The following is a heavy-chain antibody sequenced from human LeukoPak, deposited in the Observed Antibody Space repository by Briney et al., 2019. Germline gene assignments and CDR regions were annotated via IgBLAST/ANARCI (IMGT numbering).Heavy chain of an antibody. D-gene: IGHD3-10*01. Sequence: GGSLRLSCDASGFTFDTYAMHWVRQAPGKGLEWVALISYDGINKYYVDSVRGRFTISRDNSRNTLYLEMNSLGPEDTAVYFCARDSGSLPPFFDYWGQGSLVTVSS. CDR2: ISYDGINK. CDR3: ARDSGSLPPFFDY. J-gene: IGHJ4*02. CDR1: GFTFDTYA. V-gene: IGHV3-30*04.